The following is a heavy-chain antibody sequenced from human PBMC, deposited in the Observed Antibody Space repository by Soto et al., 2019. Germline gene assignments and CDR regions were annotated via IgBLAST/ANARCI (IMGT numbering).Heavy chain of an antibody. CDR3: ARDGADDILTGYYSNWFDP. D-gene: IGHD3-9*01. CDR1: GFTFSSYS. Sequence: PGGSLRLSCAASGFTFSSYSMNWVRQAPGKGLERVSSISSSSSYIYYADSVKGRFTISRDNAKNSLYLQMNSLRAEDTAVYYCARDGADDILTGYYSNWFDPWGQGTLVTVSS. J-gene: IGHJ5*02. V-gene: IGHV3-21*01. CDR2: ISSSSSYI.